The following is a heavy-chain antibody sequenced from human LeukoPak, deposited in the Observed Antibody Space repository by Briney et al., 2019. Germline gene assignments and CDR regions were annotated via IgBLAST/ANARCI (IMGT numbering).Heavy chain of an antibody. CDR2: IRPDGTKK. J-gene: IGHJ4*02. CDR3: VKDNPVLHY. V-gene: IGHV3-30*02. CDR1: GLTFNTCG. Sequence: PGGSLRLSCTTSGLTFNTCGMHWVRQAPGRGLEWLTLIRPDGTKKFYSDSVKGRFTVSRDNSKNMFHLEMNSLRSEDTAVYYCVKDNPVLHYWGQGILVTVSS.